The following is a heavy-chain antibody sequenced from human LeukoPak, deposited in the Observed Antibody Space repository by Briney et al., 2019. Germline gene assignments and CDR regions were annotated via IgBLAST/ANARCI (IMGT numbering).Heavy chain of an antibody. CDR1: GYSFSTYW. J-gene: IGHJ4*02. CDR3: ARPGYRSRYFDY. V-gene: IGHV5-51*01. CDR2: INPGDSET. D-gene: IGHD6-19*01. Sequence: GESLRISCKGSGYSFSTYWIGWVRQMPEKGLEWMGIINPGDSETKYSPSFQGQVTISADKSITTAYLQWSSLKASDTAMYYCARPGYRSRYFDYWGQGTLVTVSS.